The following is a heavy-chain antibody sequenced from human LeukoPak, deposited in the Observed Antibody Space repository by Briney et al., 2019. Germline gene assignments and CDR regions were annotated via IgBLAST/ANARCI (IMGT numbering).Heavy chain of an antibody. CDR1: GYTFTSYD. J-gene: IGHJ4*02. CDR2: MNPNSGNT. Sequence: GASVKVSCKASGYTFTSYDINWVRQATGQGLEWMGWMNPNSGNTGYAQKFQGRVTMTRNTSISTAYMELSSLRSEDTAVYYCAREPKGGYGAFIDYWGQGTLVTVSS. V-gene: IGHV1-8*01. D-gene: IGHD2-15*01. CDR3: AREPKGGYGAFIDY.